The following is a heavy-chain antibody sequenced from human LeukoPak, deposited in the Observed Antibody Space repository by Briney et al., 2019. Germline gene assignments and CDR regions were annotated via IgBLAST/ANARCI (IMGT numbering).Heavy chain of an antibody. Sequence: PGGSLRLSCAASGFTFSSYSMNWVRQAPGKGLEWVSSISSSSSYIYYADSVKGRFTISRDNAKNSLYLQMNSLRAEDTAVYYCARVIRELLYYYGMDVWAKGPRSPSP. V-gene: IGHV3-21*01. CDR3: ARVIRELLYYYGMDV. D-gene: IGHD1-26*01. CDR2: ISSSSSYI. CDR1: GFTFSSYS. J-gene: IGHJ6*02.